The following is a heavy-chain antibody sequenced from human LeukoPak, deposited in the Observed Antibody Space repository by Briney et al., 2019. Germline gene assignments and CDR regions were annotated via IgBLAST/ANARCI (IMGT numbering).Heavy chain of an antibody. CDR1: GGSISSSSYY. V-gene: IGHV4-39*07. CDR2: IYYSGST. CDR3: AREYLYSSGNSQNSFDI. Sequence: SETLSLTCTVSGGSISSSSYYWGWIRQPPGKGLEWIGSIYYSGSTYYNPSLKSRVTISVDTSKNQFSLKLSSVTAADTAVYYCAREYLYSSGNSQNSFDIWGQGTMVTVSS. J-gene: IGHJ3*02. D-gene: IGHD3-10*01.